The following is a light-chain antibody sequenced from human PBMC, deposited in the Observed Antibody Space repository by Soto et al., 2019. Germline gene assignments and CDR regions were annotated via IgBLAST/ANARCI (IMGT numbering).Light chain of an antibody. Sequence: EIVMTQSPATLSVSPGGRATLSCRASQSISDTLAWYQQKPGQAPRLLIHGASTRATGFPARFSGSGSGTDFTLTISSLQSEDFAVYYCQQYKNWPLFGQGTRLEIK. CDR3: QQYKNWPL. V-gene: IGKV3-15*01. J-gene: IGKJ5*01. CDR1: QSISDT. CDR2: GAS.